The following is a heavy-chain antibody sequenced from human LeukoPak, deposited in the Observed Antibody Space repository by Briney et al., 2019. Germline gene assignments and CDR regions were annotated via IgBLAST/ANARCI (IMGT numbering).Heavy chain of an antibody. CDR1: GGSFSGYY. J-gene: IGHJ4*02. Sequence: SETLSLTCAAYGGSFSGYYWSWIRQPPGKGLEWIGEINHSGSTNYNPSLKSRVTISVDTSKNQFSLKLSSVTAADTAVYYCARGVCSSTSCEPFDYWGQGTLVTVSS. D-gene: IGHD2-2*01. CDR3: ARGVCSSTSCEPFDY. V-gene: IGHV4-34*01. CDR2: INHSGST.